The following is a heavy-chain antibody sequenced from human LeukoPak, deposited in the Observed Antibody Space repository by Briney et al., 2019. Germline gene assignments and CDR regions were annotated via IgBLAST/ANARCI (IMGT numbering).Heavy chain of an antibody. CDR2: IYHTGTT. D-gene: IGHD3-9*01. CDR1: GYSISSDYY. V-gene: IGHV4-38-2*02. CDR3: ARGAGLRYLGFEAFVF. Sequence: SETLSLTCTVSGYSISSDYYWGWIRQPPGKGLEWVGRIYHTGTTYYNPSLKSRVTISVDTSKNQFSLKLSSVTATDTAVYYCARGAGLRYLGFEAFVFCSQGTMVTVSS. J-gene: IGHJ3*01.